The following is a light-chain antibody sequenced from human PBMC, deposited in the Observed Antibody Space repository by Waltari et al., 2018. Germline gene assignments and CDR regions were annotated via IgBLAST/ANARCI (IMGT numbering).Light chain of an antibody. CDR3: QQYNSYST. J-gene: IGKJ1*01. CDR1: QSIGTW. V-gene: IGKV1-5*03. Sequence: DIQMTQSPSTLSASVGDRVTITCRASQSIGTWLAWYQQKPGKAPNLLIYGASSLESGVPSRFSGSGSGTEFTLTINSLQPDDFATYYCQQYNSYSTFGQGTKVDIK. CDR2: GAS.